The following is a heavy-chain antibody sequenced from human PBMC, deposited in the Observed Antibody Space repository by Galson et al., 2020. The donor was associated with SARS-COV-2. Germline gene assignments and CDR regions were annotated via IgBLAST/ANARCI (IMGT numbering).Heavy chain of an antibody. D-gene: IGHD3-9*01. V-gene: IGHV2-70*04. Sequence: SGPPQVKPTQTLTLTCTFSVFSLRPTGMRVSWIRQPPGKALEWLAHIDWDDDKFYSTSLKTRHTISKDTSKNQVVLTMTNMDPVDTATYYCARSYYDIVNGYYWTVDYWGKGTLVTVSS. CDR3: ARSYYDIVNGYYWTVDY. CDR2: IDWDDDK. J-gene: IGHJ4*02. CDR1: VFSLRPTGMR.